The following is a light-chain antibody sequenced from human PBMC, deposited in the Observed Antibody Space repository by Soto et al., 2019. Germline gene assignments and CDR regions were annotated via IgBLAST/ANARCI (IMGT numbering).Light chain of an antibody. V-gene: IGKV3-11*01. CDR1: QSVSSY. CDR3: QQRSNWPPFT. J-gene: IGKJ3*01. CDR2: DAS. Sequence: EIVLTQSPATLSLSPGERATLSCRASQSVSSYLAWYQQKPGQAPRLLIYDASNRATGIPARFSGSGSGTDFTLTISILEPEDFAVYYCQQRSNWPPFTFGRGTKVDIK.